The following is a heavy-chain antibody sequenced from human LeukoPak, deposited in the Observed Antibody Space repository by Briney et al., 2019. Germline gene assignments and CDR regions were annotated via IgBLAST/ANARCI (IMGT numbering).Heavy chain of an antibody. CDR1: GYTFTSYG. CDR2: IIPIFGTA. D-gene: IGHD3-3*01. J-gene: IGHJ4*02. Sequence: GASVKVSCKASGYTFTSYGISWVRQAPGQGLEWMGGIIPIFGTANSAQKFQGRVTITADESTSTAYMELSSLRSEDTAVYYCALSHDFWQPFDYWGQGTLVTVSS. V-gene: IGHV1-69*13. CDR3: ALSHDFWQPFDY.